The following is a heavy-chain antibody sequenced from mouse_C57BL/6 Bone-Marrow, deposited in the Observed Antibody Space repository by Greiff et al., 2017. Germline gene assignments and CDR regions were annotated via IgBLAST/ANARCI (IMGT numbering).Heavy chain of an antibody. J-gene: IGHJ1*03. CDR3: ARPYYSNYWYFDV. CDR2: IYPGSGST. V-gene: IGHV1-55*01. D-gene: IGHD2-5*01. Sequence: QVQLQQPGAELVQPGASVKMSCKASGYTFTSYWITWVKQWPGQGLEWIGDIYPGSGSTNYNEKFKSKATLTVDTSSSTAYMQLSSLTSEDSAVYYCARPYYSNYWYFDVWGTGTTVTVSS. CDR1: GYTFTSYW.